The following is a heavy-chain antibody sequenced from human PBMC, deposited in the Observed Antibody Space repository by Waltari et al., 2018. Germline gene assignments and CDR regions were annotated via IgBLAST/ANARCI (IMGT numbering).Heavy chain of an antibody. J-gene: IGHJ5*02. CDR2: IRTKPNSYAT. V-gene: IGHV3-73*01. Sequence: EVQLVESGGGLVQPGGSLKLSCVGSGFIFSDSAIHWVRQSSGKGLEWVGRIRTKPNSYATAYGASVKGRFTISRDDSRNTAYLLMSGLKTEDTAVYYCATHDPLDHWGQGTLVTVSS. CDR3: ATHDPLDH. CDR1: GFIFSDSA.